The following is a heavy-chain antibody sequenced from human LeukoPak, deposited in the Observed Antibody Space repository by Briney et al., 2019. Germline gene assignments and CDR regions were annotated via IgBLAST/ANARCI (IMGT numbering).Heavy chain of an antibody. V-gene: IGHV3-30-3*01. J-gene: IGHJ4*02. CDR1: GFTFSTYA. CDR3: ARVPYDSGTYTDY. Sequence: PGRSLRLSCAASGFTFSTYAMHWVRQAPGKGLEWVAVITYDGGDKYYADSVKGRFTIARDNSKNTVYLQMNSLRAEDTAVYYCARVPYDSGTYTDYWGRGTLVTVSS. CDR2: ITYDGGDK. D-gene: IGHD3-10*01.